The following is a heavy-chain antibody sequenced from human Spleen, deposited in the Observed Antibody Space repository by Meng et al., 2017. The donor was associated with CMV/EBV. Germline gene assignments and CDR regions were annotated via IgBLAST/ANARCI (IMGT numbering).Heavy chain of an antibody. CDR3: ARGIVVVPAVHKWARTWFDP. CDR2: IYYSGST. J-gene: IGHJ5*02. V-gene: IGHV4-39*07. Sequence: SETLSLTCTVSGGSISSSSYYWGWIRQPPGKGLEWIGSIYYSGSTYYNPSLKSRVTISVDTSKNQFSLKLSSVTAADTAVYYCARGIVVVPAVHKWARTWFDPWGQGTLVTVSS. D-gene: IGHD2-2*01. CDR1: GGSISSSSYY.